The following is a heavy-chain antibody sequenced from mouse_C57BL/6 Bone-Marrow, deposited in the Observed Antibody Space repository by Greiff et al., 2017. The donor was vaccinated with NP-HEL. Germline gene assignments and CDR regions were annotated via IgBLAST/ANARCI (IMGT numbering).Heavy chain of an antibody. Sequence: VQLQESGAELVKPGASVKMSCKASGYTFTSYWITWVKQRPGQGLEWIGDIYPGSGSTNYNEKFKSKATLTVDTSSSTAYMQLSSLTSEDSAVYYCARSGSNWQAWFAYWGQGTLVTVSA. CDR1: GYTFTSYW. D-gene: IGHD2-5*01. CDR3: ARSGSNWQAWFAY. V-gene: IGHV1-55*01. CDR2: IYPGSGST. J-gene: IGHJ3*01.